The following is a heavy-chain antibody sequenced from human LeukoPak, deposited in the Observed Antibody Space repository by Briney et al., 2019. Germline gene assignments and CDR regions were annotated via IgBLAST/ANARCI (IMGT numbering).Heavy chain of an antibody. CDR2: IYYSGST. D-gene: IGHD6-6*01. Sequence: PSETLSLTCAVSGGSISSSNWWSWVRQPPGKGLEWIGYIYYSGSTNYNPSLKSRVTISVDTSKNQFSLKLSSVTAADTAVYYCARTQSSSSSHYYYYYMDVWGKGTTVTVSS. V-gene: IGHV4-4*02. CDR3: ARTQSSSSSHYYYYYMDV. CDR1: GGSISSSNW. J-gene: IGHJ6*03.